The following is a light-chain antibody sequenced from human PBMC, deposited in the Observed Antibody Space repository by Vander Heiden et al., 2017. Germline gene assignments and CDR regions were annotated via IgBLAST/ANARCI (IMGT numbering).Light chain of an antibody. Sequence: ELVLTQSPATLSLSPGERATLSCRASQSVSSYLAWYQQKPGQAPRLLIYDASNRATGIPARVSGMGYGTDFTLTISSREPEDFAVYYCQQLSNWPLFTFGHGTKVDIK. CDR3: QQLSNWPLFT. V-gene: IGKV3-11*01. CDR2: DAS. CDR1: QSVSSY. J-gene: IGKJ3*01.